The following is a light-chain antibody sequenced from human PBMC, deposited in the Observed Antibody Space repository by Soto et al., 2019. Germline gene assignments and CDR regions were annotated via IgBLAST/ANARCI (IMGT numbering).Light chain of an antibody. CDR1: SSEVGGYNY. CDR2: DVS. Sequence: QSALTQPASVSGSPGQSITISWTGTSSEVGGYNYVSWYQQHPGKAPKLMIYDVSNRPSGVSNRFSGSKSGNTASLTISGLQAEDEADYYCSSYTSSSPHVVFGGGTKLTVL. J-gene: IGLJ2*01. V-gene: IGLV2-14*01. CDR3: SSYTSSSPHVV.